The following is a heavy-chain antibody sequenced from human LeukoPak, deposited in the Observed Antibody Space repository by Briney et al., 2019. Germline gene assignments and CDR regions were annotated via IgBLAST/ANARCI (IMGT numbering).Heavy chain of an antibody. D-gene: IGHD2-8*02. CDR3: ARGGLVGGFFFDY. Sequence: GGSLRLSCAASGFTFSSNYMSWVRQAPGKGLEWVSDIYSGGSTYYADSVKGRFTISRDNSKNTMYLQMNSLRAEDTAVYYCARGGLVGGFFFDYWGQGTLVTVSS. CDR2: IYSGGST. CDR1: GFTFSSNY. V-gene: IGHV3-53*01. J-gene: IGHJ4*02.